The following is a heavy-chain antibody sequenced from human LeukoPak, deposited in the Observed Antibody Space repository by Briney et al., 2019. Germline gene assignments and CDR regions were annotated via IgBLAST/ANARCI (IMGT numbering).Heavy chain of an antibody. Sequence: GGSLRLSCAASGFTFSSYAMHWVRQAPGKGLEWVAVILYDGSNKYYADSVKGRFTISRDNSKNTLYLQMNSLRAEDTAAYYCARDSAGGSGIDAFDIWGQGTMVTVSS. CDR2: ILYDGSNK. CDR3: ARDSAGGSGIDAFDI. D-gene: IGHD3-10*01. CDR1: GFTFSSYA. J-gene: IGHJ3*02. V-gene: IGHV3-30-3*01.